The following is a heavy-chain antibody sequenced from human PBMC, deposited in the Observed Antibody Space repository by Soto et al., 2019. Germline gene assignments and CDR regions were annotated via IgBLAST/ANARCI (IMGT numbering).Heavy chain of an antibody. V-gene: IGHV3-23*01. CDR3: AKDRRPHSSSWLN. D-gene: IGHD6-13*01. J-gene: IGHJ4*02. CDR2: ISGSGGST. Sequence: GGSLRLSCAASGFTFGSYAMSWFRQGPGKGREWGSAISGSGGSTYYADSVKGRFTISRDNSRNTLYLQMNSLRAEDTAVYYCAKDRRPHSSSWLNWGQGTLVTVSS. CDR1: GFTFGSYA.